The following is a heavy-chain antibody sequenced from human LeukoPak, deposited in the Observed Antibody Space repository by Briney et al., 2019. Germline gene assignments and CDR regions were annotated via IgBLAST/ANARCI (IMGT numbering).Heavy chain of an antibody. J-gene: IGHJ6*02. CDR3: ARGSYGMDV. CDR2: ITNSGDRT. CDR1: GFTFSSSA. V-gene: IGHV3-23*01. Sequence: GGSLRLSCAASGFTFSSSAMSWVRQAPGKGLEWVSSITNSGDRTYYADAVRGQFTISRDNSKSTLFLQMRSLRVEDTAIYYCARGSYGMDVWGQGTTVTVSS.